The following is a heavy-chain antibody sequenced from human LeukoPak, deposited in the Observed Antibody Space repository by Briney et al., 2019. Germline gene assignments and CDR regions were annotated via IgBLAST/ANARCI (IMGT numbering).Heavy chain of an antibody. D-gene: IGHD3-22*01. CDR1: GYAMSSSDW. J-gene: IGHJ4*02. CDR2: IYYSGSA. V-gene: IGHV4-28*01. Sequence: PSDTLSLTCGVSGYAMSSSDWWGWIRQPPEKELEWIGYIYYSGSADYNPSLKSRVTISVDSSKNQFSLRLNSVTAADTAVYYCARPPHYYDTIGYSVWGQGTLVTVSS. CDR3: ARPPHYYDTIGYSV.